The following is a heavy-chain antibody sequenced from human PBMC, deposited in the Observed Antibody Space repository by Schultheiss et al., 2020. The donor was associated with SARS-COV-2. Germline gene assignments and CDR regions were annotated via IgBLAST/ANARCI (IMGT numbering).Heavy chain of an antibody. Sequence: SGPTLVKPTQTLTLTCTFSGFSLSTSGVAVGWIRQPPGKALEWLALIYWDDDKRYSPSLASRLTITKDTSKNQVVLTMTNMDPVDTATYYCAHRPGMITFGGVIIWGQGTLVTVSS. CDR2: IYWDDDK. CDR1: GFSLSTSGVA. V-gene: IGHV2-5*02. J-gene: IGHJ4*02. D-gene: IGHD3-16*02. CDR3: AHRPGMITFGGVII.